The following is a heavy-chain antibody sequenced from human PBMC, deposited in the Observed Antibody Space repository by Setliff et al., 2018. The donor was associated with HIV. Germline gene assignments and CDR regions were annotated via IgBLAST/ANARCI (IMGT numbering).Heavy chain of an antibody. J-gene: IGHJ4*02. V-gene: IGHV1-69*13. D-gene: IGHD3-22*01. Sequence: ASVKVSCKASGYTFTSYGISWVRQAPGQGLEWVGGIIPIFGTTNYAQNFQGRVTISADESTSTAYMELSRLRSDDTAVYYCARDYYDSSGYIFFPGLPDYWGQGTLVTVSS. CDR1: GYTFTSYG. CDR2: IIPIFGTT. CDR3: ARDYYDSSGYIFFPGLPDY.